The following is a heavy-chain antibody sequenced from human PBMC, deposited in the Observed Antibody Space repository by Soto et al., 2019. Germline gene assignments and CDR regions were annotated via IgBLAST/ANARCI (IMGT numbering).Heavy chain of an antibody. CDR1: GFTFSDYY. V-gene: IGHV3-11*05. CDR3: ARAIWGSTSWWEY. Sequence: QVQLVESGGGLVKPGGSLRLSCAASGFTFSDYYMSWIRQAPGKGLEWVSYISSSSSHTNYADSVKGRFTISRDNAKSSLYLQMNSLRAEDTAVYYCARAIWGSTSWWEYGGQGTLVTVSS. CDR2: ISSSSSHT. J-gene: IGHJ4*02. D-gene: IGHD6-13*01.